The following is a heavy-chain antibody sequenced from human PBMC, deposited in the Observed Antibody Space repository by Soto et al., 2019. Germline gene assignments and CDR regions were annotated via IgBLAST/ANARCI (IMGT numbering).Heavy chain of an antibody. D-gene: IGHD6-19*01. J-gene: IGHJ4*02. CDR2: ISSSSSYI. CDR1: GFTFSSYS. Sequence: GGSLRLSCAASGFTFSSYSMNWVRQAPGKGLEWVSSISSSSSYIYYADSVKGRFTISRDNAKNSLYLQMNSLRAEDTAVYYCARDGIAVAPNGGDYWGQGTLVTVSS. V-gene: IGHV3-21*01. CDR3: ARDGIAVAPNGGDY.